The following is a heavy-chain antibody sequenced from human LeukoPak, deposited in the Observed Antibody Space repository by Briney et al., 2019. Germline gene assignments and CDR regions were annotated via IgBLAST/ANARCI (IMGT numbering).Heavy chain of an antibody. J-gene: IGHJ4*02. Sequence: ASVKVSCKASGYTFTGYYMHWVRQAPGQGLEWMGWINPNSGGTSYAQKFQGRVTMTRDTSISTAYMELSRLRSEDTAVYYCASGYYYESSGRFYFDYWGQGTLVTVSS. V-gene: IGHV1-2*02. CDR1: GYTFTGYY. CDR2: INPNSGGT. CDR3: ASGYYYESSGRFYFDY. D-gene: IGHD3-22*01.